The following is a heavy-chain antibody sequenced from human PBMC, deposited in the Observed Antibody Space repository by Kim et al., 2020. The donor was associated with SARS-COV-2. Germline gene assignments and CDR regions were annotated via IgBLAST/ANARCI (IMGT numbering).Heavy chain of an antibody. Sequence: GGSLRLSCTASGFTFGDYAMSWVRQAPGKGLEWVGFIRSKAYGGTTEYAASVKGRFTISRDDSKSIAYLQMNSLKTEDTAVYYCTRDGFRYCSGGSCHNFDYWGQGTLVTVSS. CDR3: TRDGFRYCSGGSCHNFDY. CDR1: GFTFGDYA. V-gene: IGHV3-49*04. D-gene: IGHD2-15*01. J-gene: IGHJ4*02. CDR2: IRSKAYGGTT.